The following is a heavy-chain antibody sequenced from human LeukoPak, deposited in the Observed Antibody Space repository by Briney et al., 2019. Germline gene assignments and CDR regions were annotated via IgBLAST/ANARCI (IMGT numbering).Heavy chain of an antibody. CDR2: INHSGST. CDR3: AHTHFDI. J-gene: IGHJ3*02. V-gene: IGHV4-34*01. CDR1: GGSFSGYY. Sequence: SETLSLTCAVYGGSFSGYYWSWIRQPPGKGLEWIGEINHSGSTYYNPSLKSRVTISVDTSKNQFSLKLSSVTAADTAVYYCAHTHFDIWGQGTMVTVSS.